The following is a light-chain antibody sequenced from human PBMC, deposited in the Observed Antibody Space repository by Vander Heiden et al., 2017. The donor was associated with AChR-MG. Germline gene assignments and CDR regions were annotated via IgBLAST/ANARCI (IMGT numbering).Light chain of an antibody. CDR3: QQRSNWPPT. CDR1: QSVSSY. CDR2: DAS. V-gene: IGKV3-11*01. J-gene: IGKJ2*01. Sequence: ELVLTQSPATLSLSPRERATLSCRASQSVSSYLAWYQQKPGQAPRLLIYDASNRATGIPARFSGSGSGTDFTLTISSLEPEEFAVYYCQQRSNWPPTFGQGTKLEIK.